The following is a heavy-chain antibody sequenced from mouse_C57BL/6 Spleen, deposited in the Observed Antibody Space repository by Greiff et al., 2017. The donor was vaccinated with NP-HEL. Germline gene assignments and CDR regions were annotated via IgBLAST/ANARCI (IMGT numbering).Heavy chain of an antibody. CDR2: IHPNSGST. Sequence: QVQLQQPGAELVKPGASVKLSCKASGYTFTSYWMHWVKQRPGQGLEWIGMIHPNSGSTNYNEKLKSKATLTVDKSSSTAYLQLSSLTSEDSAVYYCARKEGSPYYGYDVWYFDVWGTGTTVTVSS. D-gene: IGHD2-9*01. V-gene: IGHV1-64*01. J-gene: IGHJ1*03. CDR1: GYTFTSYW. CDR3: ARKEGSPYYGYDVWYFDV.